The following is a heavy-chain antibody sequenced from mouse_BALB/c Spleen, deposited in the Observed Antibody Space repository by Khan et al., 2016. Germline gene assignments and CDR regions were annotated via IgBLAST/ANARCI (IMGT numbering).Heavy chain of an antibody. CDR2: ISSGGDFT. CDR3: ARHGLPHWYVDV. D-gene: IGHD2-4*01. J-gene: IGHJ1*01. Sequence: EVELVESGRGLVKPGGSLKLSCAASGFAFSRYDMSWVRQTPEKRLEWVAFISSGGDFTYYPDTVNGRLTISRATTNNTLYLHMSSLRSDDTAMYDCARHGLPHWYVDVWGAGTTVTVSS. V-gene: IGHV5-12-1*01. CDR1: GFAFSRYD.